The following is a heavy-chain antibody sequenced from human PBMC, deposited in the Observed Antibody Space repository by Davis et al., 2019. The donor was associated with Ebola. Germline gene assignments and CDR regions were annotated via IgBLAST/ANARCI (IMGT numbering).Heavy chain of an antibody. D-gene: IGHD3-22*01. CDR2: ISYDGSNK. CDR1: GFTFSSYA. J-gene: IGHJ4*02. CDR3: ARDYYDSSDRGGY. Sequence: PGGSLRLSCAASGFTFSSYAMHWVRQAPGKGLEWVAVISYDGSNKYYADSVKGRFTISRDNSKNTLYLQMNSLRAEDTAVYYCARDYYDSSDRGGYWGQGTLVTVSS. V-gene: IGHV3-30-3*01.